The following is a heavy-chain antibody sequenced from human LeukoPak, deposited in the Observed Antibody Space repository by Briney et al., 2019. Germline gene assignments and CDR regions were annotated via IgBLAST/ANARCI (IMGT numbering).Heavy chain of an antibody. Sequence: GGSLRLSCAASGFTVSSNYMSWVRQAPGKGLEWVSVIYSGGSTYYAGSVKGRFTISRDNSKNTLYLQMNSLRAEDTAVYYCARGSEKYEYYFDYWGQGTLVTVSS. CDR2: IYSGGST. V-gene: IGHV3-53*01. D-gene: IGHD2-2*01. J-gene: IGHJ4*02. CDR1: GFTVSSNY. CDR3: ARGSEKYEYYFDY.